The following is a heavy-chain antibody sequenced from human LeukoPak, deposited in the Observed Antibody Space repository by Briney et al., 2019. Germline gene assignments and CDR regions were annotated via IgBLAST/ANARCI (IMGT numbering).Heavy chain of an antibody. CDR1: GFTFSNAW. CDR2: ISGSGDST. J-gene: IGHJ3*02. D-gene: IGHD2-2*02. Sequence: GGSLRLSCAASGFTFSNAWMSWVRQAPGKGLEWVSTISGSGDSTYYADSVKGRFTISRDNSKDTLYLQMSSVRVDDTAVYYCARSDCSSTSCYMIPPCSSGYPYAFDIWGQGTMVTVSS. V-gene: IGHV3-23*01. CDR3: ARSDCSSTSCYMIPPCSSGYPYAFDI.